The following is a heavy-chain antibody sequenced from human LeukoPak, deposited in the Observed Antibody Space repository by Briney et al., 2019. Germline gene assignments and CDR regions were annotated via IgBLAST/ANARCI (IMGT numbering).Heavy chain of an antibody. CDR3: ARTLGARPGYSSSWYRRDY. Sequence: PSETLSLTCTVSGGSISGYYWSWIRQPPGKGLEWIGYIYYSGSTNYNPSLKSRLTISVDTSKNQLSLKLSSVTAADTAVYYCARTLGARPGYSSSWYRRDYWGQGTLVTVSS. V-gene: IGHV4-59*12. CDR2: IYYSGST. D-gene: IGHD6-13*01. J-gene: IGHJ4*02. CDR1: GGSISGYY.